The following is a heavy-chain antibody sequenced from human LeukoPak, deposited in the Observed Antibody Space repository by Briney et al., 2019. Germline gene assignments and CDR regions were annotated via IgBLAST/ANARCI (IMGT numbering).Heavy chain of an antibody. CDR2: IFAGDSDT. D-gene: IGHD4-11*01. Sequence: GESLKISXQTFGYVFGTYWIGWVRQTPEKGLEWMGVIFAGDSDTIYSPSFEGQVTIFVDKSISTVYLQWHKLRASDTGVYYCARHDYTPDFWGQGTLVTVSS. V-gene: IGHV5-51*01. CDR3: ARHDYTPDF. CDR1: GYVFGTYW. J-gene: IGHJ4*02.